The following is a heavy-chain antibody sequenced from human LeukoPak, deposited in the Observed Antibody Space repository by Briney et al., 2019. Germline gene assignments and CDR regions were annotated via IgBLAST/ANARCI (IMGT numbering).Heavy chain of an antibody. Sequence: PGRSLRLSCAASGFTFSSYAMHWVRQAPGKGLEWGAVISYDGSNKYYADSVKGRFTISRDNSKNTLYLQMNSLRAEDTAVYYCARDGYSSGWYKLGADYWGQGTLVTVSS. CDR2: ISYDGSNK. J-gene: IGHJ4*02. CDR1: GFTFSSYA. V-gene: IGHV3-30*04. CDR3: ARDGYSSGWYKLGADY. D-gene: IGHD6-19*01.